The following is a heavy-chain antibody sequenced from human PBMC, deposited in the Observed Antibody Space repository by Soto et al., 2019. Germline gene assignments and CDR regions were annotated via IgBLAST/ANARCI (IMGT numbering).Heavy chain of an antibody. Sequence: EVHLVQSGAEVKKSGESLKISCKGSGYSFTTYWIGWVRQMPGKGLEWMGIIYPGDSETRYSPSFQGQVTISADKSTITAYLQWSSLKASDTAMYYCARLDSNLDYWGQGTLVTVSS. CDR2: IYPGDSET. CDR3: ARLDSNLDY. V-gene: IGHV5-51*03. CDR1: GYSFTTYW. D-gene: IGHD3-22*01. J-gene: IGHJ4*02.